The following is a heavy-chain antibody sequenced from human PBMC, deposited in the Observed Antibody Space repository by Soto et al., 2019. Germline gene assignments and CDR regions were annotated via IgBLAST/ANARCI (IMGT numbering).Heavy chain of an antibody. CDR3: ARLSRPNYYDTSGFFKDNWFDP. V-gene: IGHV1-69*13. CDR1: GCTFNSYD. J-gene: IGHJ5*02. Sequence: GAAVKVSCKASGCTFNSYDINWVRQAPGQGLEWMGGIIPIVETPKYAQKFQGRVTITADESTNTVYMELSSLRSEDTAMYYCARLSRPNYYDTSGFFKDNWFDPWGQGTLVTVSS. D-gene: IGHD3-22*01. CDR2: IIPIVETP.